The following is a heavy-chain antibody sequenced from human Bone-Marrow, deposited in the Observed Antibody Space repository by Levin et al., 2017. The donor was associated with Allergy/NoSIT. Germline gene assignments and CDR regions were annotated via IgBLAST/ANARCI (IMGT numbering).Heavy chain of an antibody. J-gene: IGHJ4*02. CDR1: GYFFTGHY. V-gene: IGHV1-2*02. CDR2: INPNSGDI. Sequence: ASVKVSCKTSGYFFTGHYIHWVRQAPGQRPEWMGWINPNSGDINFARRFQGRVTMTRDTSTSTAYMELTGLKVDDTAVYYCARGLSTLVFPKITLWGPDIDHWGQGTQVTVSA. CDR3: ARGLSTLVFPKITLWGPDIDH. D-gene: IGHD2-21*01.